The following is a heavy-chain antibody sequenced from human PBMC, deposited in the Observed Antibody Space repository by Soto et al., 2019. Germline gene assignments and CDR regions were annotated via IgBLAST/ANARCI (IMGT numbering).Heavy chain of an antibody. J-gene: IGHJ5*02. CDR3: ARVLLTDSSSSGGPLGP. V-gene: IGHV1-18*01. Sequence: ASVKVSCKASGYTFTSYGISWVRQAPGQGLEWMGWISAYNGNTNYAQKLQGRVTMTTDTSTSTAYMELRSLRSDDTAVYYCARVLLTDSSSSGGPLGPWGQGTLVTVSS. CDR1: GYTFTSYG. CDR2: ISAYNGNT. D-gene: IGHD6-6*01.